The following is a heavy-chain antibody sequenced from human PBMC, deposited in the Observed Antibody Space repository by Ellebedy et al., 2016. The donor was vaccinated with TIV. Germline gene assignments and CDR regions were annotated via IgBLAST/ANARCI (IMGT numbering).Heavy chain of an antibody. CDR2: LSSYNGNT. CDR3: ARIGGGVSGTSFDV. V-gene: IGHV1-18*04. D-gene: IGHD3-16*01. J-gene: IGHJ3*01. Sequence: AASVKVSCKASGYTFTSYGISWVRQAPGRGLEWMGWLSSYNGNTKYAQKFQGRVIMTTDTSTSTTYMELRGLRSDDTALYYCARIGGGVSGTSFDVWGQGTIVTVSS. CDR1: GYTFTSYG.